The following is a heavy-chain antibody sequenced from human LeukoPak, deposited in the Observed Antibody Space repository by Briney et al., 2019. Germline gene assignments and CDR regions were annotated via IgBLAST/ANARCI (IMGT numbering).Heavy chain of an antibody. CDR3: AKDTRARGSSSSWYGEYYYYYYGMDV. CDR2: ISGSGGST. J-gene: IGHJ6*02. D-gene: IGHD6-13*01. Sequence: GGSLRLSCAASGFTFSSYAMSWVRQAPGKGLEWVSAISGSGGSTYYADSVKGRFTISRDNSKNTLYLQMNSLRAEDTAVYYCAKDTRARGSSSSWYGEYYYYYYGMDVWGQGTTVTVSS. V-gene: IGHV3-23*01. CDR1: GFTFSSYA.